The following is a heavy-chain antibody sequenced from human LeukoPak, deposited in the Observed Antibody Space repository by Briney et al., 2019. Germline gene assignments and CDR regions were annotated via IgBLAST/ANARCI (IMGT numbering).Heavy chain of an antibody. D-gene: IGHD2-15*01. Sequence: PSETLSLTCAVYGGSFSGYYWSWIRQPPGKGLEWIGEINHSGSTNYNPSLKSRVTISVDTSKNQFSLKLSSVTAADTAVYYCARGRVGYCSGGSCPLFDCWGQGTLVTVSS. V-gene: IGHV4-34*01. CDR1: GGSFSGYY. CDR2: INHSGST. CDR3: ARGRVGYCSGGSCPLFDC. J-gene: IGHJ4*02.